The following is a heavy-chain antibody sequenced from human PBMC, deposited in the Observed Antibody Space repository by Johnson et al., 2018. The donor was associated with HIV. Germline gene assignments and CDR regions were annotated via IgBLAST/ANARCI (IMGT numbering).Heavy chain of an antibody. V-gene: IGHV3-30*02. Sequence: VHLVESGGGVVRPGGSLRLSCAASGFTFSYYGMHWVRQVPGKGLEWVAFIRYDGDNQYYGDSVKGRFTISRDNSKNTLHLQMNSLRAEDTAVYYCARDATPWGRDYVGYAFDLWGQGTMVTVSS. CDR2: IRYDGDNQ. J-gene: IGHJ3*01. CDR3: ARDATPWGRDYVGYAFDL. CDR1: GFTFSYYG. D-gene: IGHD4-17*01.